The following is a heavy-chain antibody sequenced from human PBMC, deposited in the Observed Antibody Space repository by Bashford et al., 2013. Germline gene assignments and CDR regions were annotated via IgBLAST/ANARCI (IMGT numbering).Heavy chain of an antibody. D-gene: IGHD3-16*02. CDR3: AKRRSVARWGFFGSYQP. J-gene: IGHJ4*02. CDR1: GFIFSNYA. V-gene: IGHV3-23*01. Sequence: GGSLRLSCAASGFIFSNYAMSWVRQAPGMGLEWVSGISGSGSNTYYGDSVKGRFTISRDNSKNTLYLQMNRLRAEDTAVYYCAKRRSVARWGFFGSYQPWGQGALVTVSS. CDR2: ISGSGSNT.